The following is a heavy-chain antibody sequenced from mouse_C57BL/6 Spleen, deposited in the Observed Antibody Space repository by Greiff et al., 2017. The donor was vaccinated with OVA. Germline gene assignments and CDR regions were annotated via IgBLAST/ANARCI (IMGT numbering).Heavy chain of an antibody. Sequence: EVKLQESGGGLVQPGGSMKLSCAASGFTFSDAWMDWVRQSPEKGLEWVAEIRNKANNHATYFAESVKGRFTISRDDSKSIVYLQMNSLRAEDTGIYYCTRPYGYDEAWFAYWGQGTLVTVSA. CDR1: GFTFSDAW. J-gene: IGHJ3*01. D-gene: IGHD2-2*01. CDR3: TRPYGYDEAWFAY. V-gene: IGHV6-6*01. CDR2: IRNKANNHAT.